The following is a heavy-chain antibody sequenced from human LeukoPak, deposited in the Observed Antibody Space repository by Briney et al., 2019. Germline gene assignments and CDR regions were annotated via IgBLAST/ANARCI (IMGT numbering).Heavy chain of an antibody. D-gene: IGHD3-16*01. CDR3: ARVPVTDYVWGSSLGAFDI. V-gene: IGHV4-59*01. CDR2: IYYSGST. Sequence: PSETLSLTCSVSGGSISSYYWSWIRQPPGKGLEWIGYIYYSGSTNYNPSLKSRVTISVDTSKNQFSLKLSSVTAADTAEYYCARVPVTDYVWGSSLGAFDIWGQGTMVTVSS. J-gene: IGHJ3*02. CDR1: GGSISSYY.